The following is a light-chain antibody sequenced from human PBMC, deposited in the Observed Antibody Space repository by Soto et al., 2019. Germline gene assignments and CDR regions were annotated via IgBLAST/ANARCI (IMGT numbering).Light chain of an antibody. Sequence: DIQMTQSPSSLSASVGDRVTITCRASQSIVNHLNWYQHKSGRAPSLLIYAASSLHSGVPPRFSGSGSGTDFNMTISSLQAEDFATYYCQQTYNTPRTFGKGTKVDIK. V-gene: IGKV1-39*01. CDR2: AAS. CDR3: QQTYNTPRT. J-gene: IGKJ1*01. CDR1: QSIVNH.